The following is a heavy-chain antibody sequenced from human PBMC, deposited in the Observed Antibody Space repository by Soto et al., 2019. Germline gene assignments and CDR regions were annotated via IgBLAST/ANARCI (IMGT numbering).Heavy chain of an antibody. D-gene: IGHD3-22*01. CDR1: GYALTRFT. V-gene: IGHV1-3*04. CDR2: INTGNGNT. CDR3: ARPKDYDDCLDL. J-gene: IGHJ4*02. Sequence: QAQLVQSGAEVQKPGASVKVSCKASGYALTRFTIHWVRQAPGQRLEWMGSINTGNGNTRFLQKFQGRVTFTRDTSANTAYMELSSLISEDTAVYYCARPKDYDDCLDLWGQGTLVTVSS.